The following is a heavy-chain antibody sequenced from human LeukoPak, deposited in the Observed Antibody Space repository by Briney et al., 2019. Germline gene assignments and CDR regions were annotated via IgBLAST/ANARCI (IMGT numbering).Heavy chain of an antibody. D-gene: IGHD5-12*01. CDR3: ARLRVPGGYDPNYYGMDV. J-gene: IGHJ6*02. CDR2: INAANGNT. Sequence: ASVKVSCKASGYTFTTYAMHWVRQALGQRLEWMGWINAANGNTKYSQKFQGRVTITRDTSASTAYMELSTLRSEDTAVYYCARLRVPGGYDPNYYGMDVWGQGTTVTVSS. CDR1: GYTFTTYA. V-gene: IGHV1-3*01.